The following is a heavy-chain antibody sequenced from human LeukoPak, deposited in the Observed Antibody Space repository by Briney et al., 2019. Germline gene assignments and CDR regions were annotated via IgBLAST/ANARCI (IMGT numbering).Heavy chain of an antibody. J-gene: IGHJ4*02. D-gene: IGHD6-13*01. Sequence: GGSLRLSCAASGFTFSSYSMNWVRQAPGKGLEWVSSISSSSSYIYYADSVKGRFTISRDNAKNSLYLQMNSLRAEDTAVYYCARIYPRLAAAGNWGQGTLVTVSS. V-gene: IGHV3-21*01. CDR2: ISSSSSYI. CDR3: ARIYPRLAAAGN. CDR1: GFTFSSYS.